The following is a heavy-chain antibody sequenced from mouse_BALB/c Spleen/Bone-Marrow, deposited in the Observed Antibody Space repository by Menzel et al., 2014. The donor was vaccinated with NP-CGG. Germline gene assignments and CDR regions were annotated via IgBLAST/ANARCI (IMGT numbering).Heavy chain of an antibody. V-gene: IGHV1S81*02. Sequence: QVQLQQSGAELVKPGASVKLSCKASGYTFTSYYIYWVKQRPGQGLEWIGEINPSNGGTNFNEKFKSKATLTVDKSSSTAYVQLSSLTSEDSAVYYCTRSNGNWFAYWGQGTLVTVSA. CDR2: INPSNGGT. D-gene: IGHD2-1*01. CDR3: TRSNGNWFAY. J-gene: IGHJ3*01. CDR1: GYTFTSYY.